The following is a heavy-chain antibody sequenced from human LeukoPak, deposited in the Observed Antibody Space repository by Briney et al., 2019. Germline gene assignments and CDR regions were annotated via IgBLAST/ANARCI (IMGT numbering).Heavy chain of an antibody. CDR1: GFTFDDYV. V-gene: IGHV3-9*01. Sequence: GGSLRLSCAASGFTFDDYVMNWVRQAPGKGLEWVSGISWNSGTIGYADSVKGRFTISRDNSKNTLYLQMNSLRAEDTAVYYCARDIKNYYYGMDVWGQGTTVTVSS. CDR3: ARDIKNYYYGMDV. J-gene: IGHJ6*02. CDR2: ISWNSGTI.